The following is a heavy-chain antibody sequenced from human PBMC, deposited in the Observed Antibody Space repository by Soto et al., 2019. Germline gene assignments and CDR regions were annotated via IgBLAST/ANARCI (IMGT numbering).Heavy chain of an antibody. CDR1: GFTFSSYG. CDR2: IWYDGSNK. D-gene: IGHD1-26*01. Sequence: GGSLRLSCAASGFTFSSYGMHWVRQAPGKGLEWVAVIWYDGSNKYYADSVKGRFTISRDNSKNTLYLQMNSLRAEDTAVYYCARGPSVLDEELAYFDYWGQGTLVTVSS. CDR3: ARGPSVLDEELAYFDY. V-gene: IGHV3-33*01. J-gene: IGHJ4*02.